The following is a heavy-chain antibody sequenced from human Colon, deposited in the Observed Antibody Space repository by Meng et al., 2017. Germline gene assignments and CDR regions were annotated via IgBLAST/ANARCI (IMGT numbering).Heavy chain of an antibody. CDR3: ARDNLLTSGSRFCFDY. CDR1: GGSVTITGYC. D-gene: IGHD6-19*01. CDR2: MYYTGTT. V-gene: IGHV4-61*08. J-gene: IGHJ4*02. Sequence: VHLPESGPGLLRRSETLSLPCTVSGGSVTITGYCWSWIRPSPGKGLEWIGYMYYTGTTNYNPSLKSRVTISVDTSKNQFSLKLSSVTPADTAVYFCARDNLLTSGSRFCFDYWGQGALVTVSS.